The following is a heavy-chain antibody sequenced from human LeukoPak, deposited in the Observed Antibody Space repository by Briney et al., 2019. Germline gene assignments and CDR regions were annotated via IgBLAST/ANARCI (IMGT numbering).Heavy chain of an antibody. CDR2: ISGSGGST. CDR3: AKDCLGYCSGGRNH. CDR1: GFTFSSYA. Sequence: GGSLRLSCAASGFTFSSYAMSWVRQAPGKGLEWVSAISGSGGSTYYADSAKGRFTISRDNSKNTLYLQMNSLRAEDTAVYYCAKDCLGYCSGGRNHWGQGTLVTVSS. J-gene: IGHJ5*02. V-gene: IGHV3-23*01. D-gene: IGHD2-15*01.